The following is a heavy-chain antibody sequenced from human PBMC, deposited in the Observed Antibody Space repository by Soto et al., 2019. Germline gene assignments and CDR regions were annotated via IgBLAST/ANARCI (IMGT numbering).Heavy chain of an antibody. CDR3: ATGPSGDKVAS. Sequence: QVQLQESGPGLLKPSQTLSLTCAVSGGSISHVYYYWSWIRQLPDKGLEWIGHIYNGGSTYNNPSLTSRVTTSVDTPRNQFSLPLTSVSAADTAVYYCATGPSGDKVASWGQGMLVTVSS. CDR2: IYNGGST. J-gene: IGHJ4*02. D-gene: IGHD7-27*01. CDR1: GGSISHVYYY. V-gene: IGHV4-30-4*01.